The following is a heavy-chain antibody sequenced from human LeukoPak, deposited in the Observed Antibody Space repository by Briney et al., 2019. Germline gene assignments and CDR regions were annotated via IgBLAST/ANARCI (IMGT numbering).Heavy chain of an antibody. D-gene: IGHD6-13*01. CDR1: GDSVSSNSAA. Sequence: SQTLSLTCAISGDSVSSNSAAWNWIRQSPSRGLEWLGRTYYRSKWYNDYAVSVKSRITVNPDASKNQFSLQLNSVTPEDTAVYYCARDHRGSSSWYDSYYYYYMDVWGKGTTVTISS. J-gene: IGHJ6*03. CDR2: TYYRSKWYN. CDR3: ARDHRGSSSWYDSYYYYYMDV. V-gene: IGHV6-1*01.